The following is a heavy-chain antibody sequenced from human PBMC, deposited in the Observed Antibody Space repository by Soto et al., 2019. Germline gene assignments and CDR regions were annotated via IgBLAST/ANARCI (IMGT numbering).Heavy chain of an antibody. CDR2: IYHSGST. D-gene: IGHD3-9*01. J-gene: IGHJ4*02. V-gene: IGHV4-30-2*01. CDR3: ARASTVYDILTYFDY. CDR1: GGSISRGGYS. Sequence: QLQLQESGSGLVKPSQTLSLTCAVSGGSISRGGYSWSWIRQPPGKGLEWIGYIYHSGSTYYNPSLQSRVTISVDRSKNQFSLKLSSVTAADTAVYYCARASTVYDILTYFDYWGQGTLVTVSS.